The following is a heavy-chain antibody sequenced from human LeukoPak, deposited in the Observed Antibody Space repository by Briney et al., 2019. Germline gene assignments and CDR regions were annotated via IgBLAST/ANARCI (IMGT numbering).Heavy chain of an antibody. Sequence: ASVKVSCKASGGTFSSYAISWVRQATGQGLEWMGWMNPNSGNTGYAQNFQGRVTISRNTSLSTAYMELSSLRSEDTAVYYCARGNMVRALNAYWFDPWGQGTLVTVSS. CDR1: GGTFSSYA. D-gene: IGHD3-10*01. V-gene: IGHV1-8*03. CDR2: MNPNSGNT. CDR3: ARGNMVRALNAYWFDP. J-gene: IGHJ5*02.